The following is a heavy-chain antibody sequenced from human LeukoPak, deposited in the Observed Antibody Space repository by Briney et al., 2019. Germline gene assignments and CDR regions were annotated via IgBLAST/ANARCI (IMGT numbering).Heavy chain of an antibody. CDR3: ARDPPAVAINTYG. Sequence: GWSLRLSCAASGVTDRNNFMMWVRQAPAKGLEWVSLIYSGGSTQYADSVKGRFTISRDHSKNTLYLQMNSLRAEDTAVYYCARDPPAVAINTYGWGRGTLVTVSS. CDR2: IYSGGST. D-gene: IGHD6-19*01. V-gene: IGHV3-66*01. J-gene: IGHJ4*02. CDR1: GVTDRNNF.